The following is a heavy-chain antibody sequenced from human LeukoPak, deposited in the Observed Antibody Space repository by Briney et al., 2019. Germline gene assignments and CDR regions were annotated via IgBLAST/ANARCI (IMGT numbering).Heavy chain of an antibody. CDR3: ARDPGRADAFDY. J-gene: IGHJ4*02. Sequence: ASVKVSCKASGGTFSSYAISWVRQAPGQGLEWMGGIIPIFGTANYAQKFQGRVTITADESTSTAYMELSRLRSDDTAVYYCARDPGRADAFDYWGQGTLVTVSS. CDR2: IIPIFGTA. CDR1: GGTFSSYA. V-gene: IGHV1-69*01. D-gene: IGHD2-15*01.